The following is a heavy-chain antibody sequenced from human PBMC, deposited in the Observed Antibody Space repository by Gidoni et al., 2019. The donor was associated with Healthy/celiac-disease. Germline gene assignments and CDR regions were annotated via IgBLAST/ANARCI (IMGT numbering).Heavy chain of an antibody. J-gene: IGHJ4*02. Sequence: EVQLVESGGGLVQPGRSPRLSCAASGFTFDDYAMHWVRQAPGKGLEWVSGISWNSGSIGYADSVKGRFTISRDNAKNSLYLQMNSLRAEDTALYYCAKVGRAWELREYYFDYWGQGTLVTVSS. CDR3: AKVGRAWELREYYFDY. CDR1: GFTFDDYA. CDR2: ISWNSGSI. D-gene: IGHD1-26*01. V-gene: IGHV3-9*01.